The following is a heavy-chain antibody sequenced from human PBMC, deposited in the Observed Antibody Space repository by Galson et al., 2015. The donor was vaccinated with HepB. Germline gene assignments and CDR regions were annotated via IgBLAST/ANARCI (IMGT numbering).Heavy chain of an antibody. V-gene: IGHV5-51*01. Sequence: QSGAEVKKPAESLKISCKASGYSFRNYWIGWVRQMPGKGLECMGIIYPGDSETRYSPSFQGQVTLSADKSTNTAYLQWSSLKASDTAMYYCARLGHEGYHYYGMDVWGQGTTVTVSS. J-gene: IGHJ6*02. CDR2: IYPGDSET. CDR1: GYSFRNYW. D-gene: IGHD2-2*01. CDR3: ARLGHEGYHYYGMDV.